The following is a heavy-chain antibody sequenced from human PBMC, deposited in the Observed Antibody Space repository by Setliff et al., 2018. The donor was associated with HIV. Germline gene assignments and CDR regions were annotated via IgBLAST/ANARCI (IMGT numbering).Heavy chain of an antibody. CDR3: ARVISSWSAYYIDY. CDR1: GGSISSYY. Sequence: NPSETLSLTCTVSGGSISSYYWSWIRQPPGKGLEWIGYIYYSGSTNYNPSLKSRVTISVDTSKNQFSLKLSSVTAADTAVYYCARVISSWSAYYIDYWGQGTLVTVSS. J-gene: IGHJ4*02. V-gene: IGHV4-59*01. D-gene: IGHD3-3*01. CDR2: IYYSGST.